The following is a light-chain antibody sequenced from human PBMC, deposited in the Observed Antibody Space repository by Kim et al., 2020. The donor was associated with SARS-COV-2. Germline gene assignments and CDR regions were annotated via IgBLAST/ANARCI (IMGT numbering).Light chain of an antibody. CDR1: QSISSW. CDR2: KAS. CDR3: QQYYSYPT. V-gene: IGKV1-5*03. Sequence: DIQMTQSPSTLSASVGDRVTITCRASQSISSWLAWYQQKPGKPPNLLISKASILEGGVPSRFSGSGSGTEFILTISSLQPDDFATYYCQQYYSYPTFDQGTKVDIK. J-gene: IGKJ1*01.